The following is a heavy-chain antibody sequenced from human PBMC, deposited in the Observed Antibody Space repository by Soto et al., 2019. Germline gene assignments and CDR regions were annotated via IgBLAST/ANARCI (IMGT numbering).Heavy chain of an antibody. J-gene: IGHJ4*02. V-gene: IGHV5-10-1*01. CDR3: ARHPRKTIAAAGLDY. CDR1: GYSFTSYW. D-gene: IGHD6-13*01. Sequence: PGESLKISCKGSGYSFTSYWISWVRQMPGKGLEWMGRIDPSDSYTNYSPSFQGHVTISADKSISTAYLQWSSLKASDTAMYYCARHPRKTIAAAGLDYWGQGTLVTVSS. CDR2: IDPSDSYT.